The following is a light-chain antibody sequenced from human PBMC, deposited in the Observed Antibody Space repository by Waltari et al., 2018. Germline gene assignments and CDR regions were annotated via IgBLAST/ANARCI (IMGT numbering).Light chain of an antibody. J-gene: IGLJ3*02. CDR3: YSYAGSGTWV. CDR2: EGN. CDR1: SRDVGTYNF. Sequence: QSALTQPASVSGSPGQSITISCPGTSRDVGTYNFSPWYQQNPGKAPKLMIYEGNKRPSGVSNRFSGSKAGNTASLTISGHQAEDEADYYCYSYAGSGTWVFGGGTKLTVL. V-gene: IGLV2-23*01.